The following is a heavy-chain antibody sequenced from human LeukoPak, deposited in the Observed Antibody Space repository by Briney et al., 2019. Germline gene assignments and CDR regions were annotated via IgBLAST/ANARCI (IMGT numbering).Heavy chain of an antibody. V-gene: IGHV4-61*08. D-gene: IGHD1-26*01. CDR2: IYYSGST. CDR1: GGSISSGGYY. CDR3: ARDHYSGSYWAAFDI. J-gene: IGHJ3*02. Sequence: SETLSLTCTVSGGSISSGGYYWSWIRQHPGKGLEWIGYIYYSGSTNYNPSLKSRVTISVDTSKNQFSLKLSSVTAADTAVYYCARDHYSGSYWAAFDIWGQGTMVTVSS.